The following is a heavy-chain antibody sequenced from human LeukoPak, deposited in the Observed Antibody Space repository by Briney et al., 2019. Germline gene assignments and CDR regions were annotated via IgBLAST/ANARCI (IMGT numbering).Heavy chain of an antibody. CDR1: GCTFNDYY. CDR2: ISSSGSTI. V-gene: IGHV3-11*01. Sequence: GGSLRLSCAASGCTFNDYYMSWIRQAPGKGLEWVSYISSSGSTIFYADSVKGRFTISRDNAKNSLYLQMSSLRAEDTAVYYCARDGYNYLLSHWGQGTLVTVSS. D-gene: IGHD5-24*01. J-gene: IGHJ1*01. CDR3: ARDGYNYLLSH.